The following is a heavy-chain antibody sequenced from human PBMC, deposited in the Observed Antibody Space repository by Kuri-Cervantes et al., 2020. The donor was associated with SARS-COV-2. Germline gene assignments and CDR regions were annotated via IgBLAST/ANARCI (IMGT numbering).Heavy chain of an antibody. D-gene: IGHD4-11*01. CDR3: ARTVTTTPDY. J-gene: IGHJ4*02. V-gene: IGHV4-38-2*02. CDR2: IYHSGST. Sequence: GSLRLSCTVSGYSISSGYYWGWIRQPPGKGLEWIGSIYHSGSTYYNPSLKSRVTISVDTSKNQFSLKLSSVTAADTAVYHCARTVTTTPDYWGQGTLVTVSS. CDR1: GYSISSGYY.